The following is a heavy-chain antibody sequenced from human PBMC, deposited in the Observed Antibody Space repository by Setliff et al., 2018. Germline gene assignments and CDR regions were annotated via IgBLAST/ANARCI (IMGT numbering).Heavy chain of an antibody. CDR1: GFTLSDHY. D-gene: IGHD3-3*01. Sequence: HPGGSLRLSCAASGFTLSDHYIDWIRQAPGKGLEWVGRITNKVNHYVTEYAASVQDRFTISRDNAKNSLYLQMNSLRAEDTAVYYCARDLGLQFLEWLNGRNDYWGQGTLVTVSS. V-gene: IGHV3-72*01. CDR3: ARDLGLQFLEWLNGRNDY. J-gene: IGHJ4*02. CDR2: ITNKVNHYVT.